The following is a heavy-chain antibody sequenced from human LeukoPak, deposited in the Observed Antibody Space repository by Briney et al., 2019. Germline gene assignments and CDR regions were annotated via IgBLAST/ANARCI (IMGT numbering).Heavy chain of an antibody. CDR2: LSPSGANT. D-gene: IGHD1-26*01. V-gene: IGHV3-23*01. CDR1: GFSFSSYA. Sequence: GVSLRLSCAASGFSFSSYAMSWVRQAPGKGLEWVSSLSPSGANTFYSDAVKGRFTISRDNSKNTLYLQLSSLRVEDTAVYYCVKTLGKRWYFDLWGRGTLLSVSS. CDR3: VKTLGKRWYFDL. J-gene: IGHJ2*01.